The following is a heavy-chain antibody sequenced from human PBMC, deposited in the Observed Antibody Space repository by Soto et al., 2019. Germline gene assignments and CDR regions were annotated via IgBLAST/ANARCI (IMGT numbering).Heavy chain of an antibody. CDR1: GYTFSNYG. CDR3: ARDIESVTAKHFFYYYAMDV. CDR2: VSANNGHT. D-gene: IGHD2-8*01. J-gene: IGHJ6*02. V-gene: IGHV1-18*01. Sequence: ASVKVSCKASGYTFSNYGLNWVRQAPGQGLEWMGWVSANNGHTNYAQNLQGRVSMTTDTSTSTAYMELRGLTFDDTAVYYCARDIESVTAKHFFYYYAMDVWGQGTTVTVSS.